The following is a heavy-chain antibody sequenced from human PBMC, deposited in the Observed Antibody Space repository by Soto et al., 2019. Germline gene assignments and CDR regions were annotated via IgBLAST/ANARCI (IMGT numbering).Heavy chain of an antibody. Sequence: ASVKVSCKASGGTFSSYAISWVRQAPGQGLEWMGGIIPIFGTANYAQKFQGRVTITADESTSTAYMELSSLRSEDTAVYYCARDRYPDTAMVLFDYWGQGTLVTVSS. V-gene: IGHV1-69*13. CDR2: IIPIFGTA. D-gene: IGHD5-18*01. J-gene: IGHJ4*02. CDR1: GGTFSSYA. CDR3: ARDRYPDTAMVLFDY.